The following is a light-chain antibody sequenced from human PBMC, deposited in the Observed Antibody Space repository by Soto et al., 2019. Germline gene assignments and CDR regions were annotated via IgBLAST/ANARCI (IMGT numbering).Light chain of an antibody. J-gene: IGKJ5*01. V-gene: IGKV3D-15*01. CDR2: GVS. CDR3: QQYNNWPPIT. CDR1: QSVSSN. Sequence: EIVMTQSPDTLSVSPGERATLSCRASQSVSSNLAWYQQKPGQAPRLLIYGVSTRATGIPARFSGSGSGTEFTLTISSLQSEDFAVYYYQQYNNWPPITFGQGTRLEIK.